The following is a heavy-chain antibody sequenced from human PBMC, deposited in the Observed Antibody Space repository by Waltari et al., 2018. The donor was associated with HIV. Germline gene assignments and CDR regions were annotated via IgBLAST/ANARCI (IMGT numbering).Heavy chain of an antibody. Sequence: QVQLVQSGAEMKKPGSSVRVSCKAFGDSFHYYTINWVRQAPGQGLEWMGRIIPSLGVPEYAQKFRDRVAITADKSTNTAYMELSSLTSEDTAVFYCARWKGVVTSTTFYYPFDYWGQGTLLTVSS. CDR3: ARWKGVVTSTTFYYPFDY. D-gene: IGHD3-22*01. J-gene: IGHJ4*02. CDR1: GDSFHYYT. CDR2: IIPSLGVP. V-gene: IGHV1-69*02.